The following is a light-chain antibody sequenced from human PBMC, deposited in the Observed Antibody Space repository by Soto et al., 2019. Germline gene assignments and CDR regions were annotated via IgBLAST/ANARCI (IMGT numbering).Light chain of an antibody. J-gene: IGKJ1*01. Sequence: EIVMTQSPATLSVSPGERGALSCRASQSVSSNLAWYQQKPGQAPRLLIQGSSTRATGLPARFSGGGSGTKFTLTISGLQSEDFAVYYCQQYNTWPPTFGQGTKVDIK. V-gene: IGKV3-15*01. CDR2: GSS. CDR1: QSVSSN. CDR3: QQYNTWPPT.